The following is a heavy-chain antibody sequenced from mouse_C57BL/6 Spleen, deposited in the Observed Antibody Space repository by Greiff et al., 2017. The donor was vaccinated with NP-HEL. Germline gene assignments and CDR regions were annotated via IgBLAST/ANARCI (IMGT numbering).Heavy chain of an antibody. CDR2: IDPETGGT. D-gene: IGHD5-1*01. Sequence: QVQLQQSGAELVRPGASVTLSCKASGYTFTDYEMHWVKQTPVHGLEWIGAIDPETGGTAYNQTFKGKAILTADKSSSTAYMELRSLTSEDSAIYYCYLYWFAYWGQGTLVTVSA. CDR1: GYTFTDYE. J-gene: IGHJ3*01. CDR3: YLYWFAY. V-gene: IGHV1-15*01.